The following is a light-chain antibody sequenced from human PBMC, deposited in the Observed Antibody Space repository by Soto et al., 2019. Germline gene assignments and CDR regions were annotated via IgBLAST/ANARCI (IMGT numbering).Light chain of an antibody. Sequence: EIVWTQSPGNLSLSPGERATLSCRASQSVSNNYLAWYQQKPGQAPRLLIYGASNRATGIPDRFSGSGSGTDFTLTISRLEPEDFAVYYCQQYGSSGTFGQGTKVDIK. CDR3: QQYGSSGT. J-gene: IGKJ1*01. CDR2: GAS. V-gene: IGKV3-20*01. CDR1: QSVSNNY.